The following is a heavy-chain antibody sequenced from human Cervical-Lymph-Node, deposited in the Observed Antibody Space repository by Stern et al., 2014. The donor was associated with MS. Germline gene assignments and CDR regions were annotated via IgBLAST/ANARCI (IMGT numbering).Heavy chain of an antibody. CDR2: IHDSGST. Sequence: VQLVQSGPGLVKPSQTLSLTCTVSGGSISSSGYYWSWIRQPADKGLEWIGRIHDSGSTYYNPSLKSRVTISRDTAKNQFSLKLPSVTAADPAVYYCATTRWDLFTWNWFDPWGQGTLVTVSS. D-gene: IGHD1-26*01. V-gene: IGHV4-61*02. CDR3: ATTRWDLFTWNWFDP. CDR1: GGSISSSGYY. J-gene: IGHJ5*02.